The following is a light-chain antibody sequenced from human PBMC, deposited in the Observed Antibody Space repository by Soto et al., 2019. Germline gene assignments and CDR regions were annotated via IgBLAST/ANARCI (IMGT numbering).Light chain of an antibody. CDR2: KAS. Sequence: DIQMTQSPSPLSASVGDRVTITCRASQSISSWLAWYQQKPGKAPKLLTYKASSLESGVPPRFSGSGSGTEFSLTISSLQPDDFATYYCQQYNSYLFTFGPGTKVDIK. CDR1: QSISSW. J-gene: IGKJ3*01. CDR3: QQYNSYLFT. V-gene: IGKV1-5*03.